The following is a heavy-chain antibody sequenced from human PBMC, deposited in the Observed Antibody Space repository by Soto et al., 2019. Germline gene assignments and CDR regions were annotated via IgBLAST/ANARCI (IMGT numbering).Heavy chain of an antibody. CDR3: ARGAWGKLDYYDSSGYLY. CDR1: GGTLSIYA. J-gene: IGHJ4*02. CDR2: IIPIFGTA. V-gene: IGHV1-69*13. D-gene: IGHD3-22*01. Sequence: VKVSCKASGGTLSIYAISWVRQAPGQGLEWMGGIIPIFGTANYAQKFQGRVTITADESTSTAYMELSSLRSEDTAVYYCARGAWGKLDYYDSSGYLYWGQGTLVTVSS.